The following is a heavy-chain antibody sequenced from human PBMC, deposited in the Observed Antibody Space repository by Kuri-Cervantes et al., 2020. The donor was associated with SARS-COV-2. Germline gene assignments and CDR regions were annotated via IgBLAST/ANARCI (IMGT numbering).Heavy chain of an antibody. J-gene: IGHJ4*02. D-gene: IGHD6-13*01. CDR1: GFTFSSYG. Sequence: GGSLRLSCAASGFTFSSYGMHRVRQAPGKGLEWAAFIRYDGSNKYYADSVKGRFTISRDNSKNTLYLQMNSLRAEDTAVYYCAGLYSSSWSYDYWGQGTLVTVSS. CDR2: IRYDGSNK. V-gene: IGHV3-30*02. CDR3: AGLYSSSWSYDY.